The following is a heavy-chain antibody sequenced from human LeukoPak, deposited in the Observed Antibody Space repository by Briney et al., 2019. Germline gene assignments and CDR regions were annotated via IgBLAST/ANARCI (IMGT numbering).Heavy chain of an antibody. CDR3: AIFSRPTTIFGVAPVPYYYYMDV. D-gene: IGHD3-3*01. Sequence: ASVKVSCKASGGTFSSYAISWVRQAPGQGLEWMGGIIPIFGTANYAQKFQGRVTITADESTSTAYMELSSLRSEDTAVYYCAIFSRPTTIFGVAPVPYYYYMDVWGKGTTVTVSS. CDR2: IIPIFGTA. V-gene: IGHV1-69*13. J-gene: IGHJ6*03. CDR1: GGTFSSYA.